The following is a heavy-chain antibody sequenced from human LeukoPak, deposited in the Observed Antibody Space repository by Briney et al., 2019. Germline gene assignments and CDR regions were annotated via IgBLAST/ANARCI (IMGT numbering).Heavy chain of an antibody. D-gene: IGHD5-24*01. CDR2: LSGNGGDT. CDR1: GFTFNNYA. Sequence: PGGALILSCATSGFTFNNYALSLVRHAPGKGLEWVSPLSGNGGDTYYADSVKGRFTVSRDISKSTLYLQMNSLRVEDTAVYYCAKGPKLGDGFHCDSWGQGTLVTVSS. J-gene: IGHJ4*02. V-gene: IGHV3-23*01. CDR3: AKGPKLGDGFHCDS.